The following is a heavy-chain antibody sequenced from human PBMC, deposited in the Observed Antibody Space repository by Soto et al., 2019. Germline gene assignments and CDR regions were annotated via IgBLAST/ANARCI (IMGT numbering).Heavy chain of an antibody. CDR2: ISDNGGNT. J-gene: IGHJ4*02. D-gene: IGHD1-1*01. CDR1: GFTFSTVA. CDR3: AKLYWNPRYFDY. Sequence: GRSLRLSCVASGFTFSTVAMTWVRQAPGKGLEWVSSISDNGGNTDYADSVRGRFTLSRDNSKNTLYLQMNHLKAEDTAVYYCAKLYWNPRYFDYWGQGARVNVSP. V-gene: IGHV3-23*01.